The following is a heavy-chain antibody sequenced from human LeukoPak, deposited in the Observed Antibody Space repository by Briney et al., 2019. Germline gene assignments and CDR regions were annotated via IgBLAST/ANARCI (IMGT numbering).Heavy chain of an antibody. CDR2: IYYSGST. J-gene: IGHJ3*02. V-gene: IGHV4-61*01. Sequence: PSETLSLTCTVSGGSVSSGSYYWSWIRQPPGKGLEWIGYIYYSGSTNYNPSLKSRVTISVDTSKNQFSLKLSSVTAADTAVYYCARGDSYVYAFDIWGQGTMVTVSS. CDR3: ARGDSYVYAFDI. CDR1: GGSVSSGSYY. D-gene: IGHD5-18*01.